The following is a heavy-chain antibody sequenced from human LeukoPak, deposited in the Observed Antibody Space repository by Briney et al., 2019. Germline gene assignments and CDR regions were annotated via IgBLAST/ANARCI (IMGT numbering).Heavy chain of an antibody. CDR2: IHGDGSTT. CDR3: ARALGSGSPFDY. J-gene: IGHJ4*02. Sequence: GGSLRLSCAASGFTFSSYSMHWVRQAPGKGLMWVSRIHGDGSTTNYADSVKGRFSISRDNAKNTLYLQMNSLRAEDTAVYYCARALGSGSPFDYWGQGTLVTVSS. V-gene: IGHV3-74*01. CDR1: GFTFSSYS. D-gene: IGHD3-10*01.